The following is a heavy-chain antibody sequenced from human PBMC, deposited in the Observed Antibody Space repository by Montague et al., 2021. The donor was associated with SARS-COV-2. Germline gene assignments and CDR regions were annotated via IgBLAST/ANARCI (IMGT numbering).Heavy chain of an antibody. CDR2: IDWDDDK. D-gene: IGHD5-18*01. J-gene: IGHJ4*02. CDR3: ARMPDQVWLDY. V-gene: IGHV2-70*01. CDR1: GSSLSTSGMC. Sequence: PALVKPTQTLTLTCTFSGSSLSTSGMCVSWIRQPPGKALEWLAVIDWDDDKSYSTSLKTRLTISKDTSKNQVVLTTTNMDPVDTATYYCARMPDQVWLDYWGQGILVTVSS.